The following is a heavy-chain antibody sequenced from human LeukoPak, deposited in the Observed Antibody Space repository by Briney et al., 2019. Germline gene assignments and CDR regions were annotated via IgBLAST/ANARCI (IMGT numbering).Heavy chain of an antibody. V-gene: IGHV1-69*05. CDR3: ARVSYDSGGPLFAFDI. D-gene: IGHD3-22*01. CDR1: GGTFSSYA. Sequence: ASVKVSCKASGGTFSSYAISWVRQAPGQGLEWMGGIIPIFGTANYAQKFQGRVTITTDESTSTAYMELSSLRSEDTAVYYCARVSYDSGGPLFAFDIWGQGTMVTVSS. CDR2: IIPIFGTA. J-gene: IGHJ3*02.